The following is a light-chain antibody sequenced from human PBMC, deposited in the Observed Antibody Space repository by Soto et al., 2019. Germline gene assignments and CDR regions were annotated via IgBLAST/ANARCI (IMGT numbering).Light chain of an antibody. CDR1: QSVDSSY. Sequence: EIVLTQSPGTLSLSPGERATLSCRASQSVDSSYLAWYQQKPGQAPRLLIFGASSRATDIPDRFSGSGSGTDFTLTISRLEPEDFAVYYCQQYGSSSYTFGQGTKVDIK. CDR3: QQYGSSSYT. J-gene: IGKJ2*01. V-gene: IGKV3-20*01. CDR2: GAS.